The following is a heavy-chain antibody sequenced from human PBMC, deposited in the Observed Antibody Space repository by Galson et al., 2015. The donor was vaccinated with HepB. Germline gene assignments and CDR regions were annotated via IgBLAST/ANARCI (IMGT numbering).Heavy chain of an antibody. CDR1: GFTFTTEW. V-gene: IGHV3-7*03. J-gene: IGHJ3*02. D-gene: IGHD5-12*01. CDR2: IKPDEGEK. CDR3: VRDFTYNFKNSGYYDALEI. Sequence: SLRLSCAASGFTFTTEWMSWVRQAPGKGLEWVANIKPDEGEKNYVDSVKGRFTISRDNAKTSLSLQMNSLRVEDTAVYYCVRDFTYNFKNSGYYDALEIWGQGTRVTVSS.